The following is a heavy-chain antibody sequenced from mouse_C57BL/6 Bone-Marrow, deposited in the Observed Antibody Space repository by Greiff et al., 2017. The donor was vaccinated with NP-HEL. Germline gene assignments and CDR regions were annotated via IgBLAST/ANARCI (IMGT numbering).Heavy chain of an antibody. D-gene: IGHD4-1*01. V-gene: IGHV1-50*01. CDR1: GYTFTSYW. CDR2: IDPSDSYT. CDR3: ARWANWD. Sequence: VQLQQPGAELVKPGASVKLSCKASGYTFTSYWMQWVKQRPGQGLEWIGEIDPSDSYTNYNQKFKGKATLTVDTSSSTAYMQLSSLTSEDSAVYYRARWANWDWGQGTTLTVSS. J-gene: IGHJ2*01.